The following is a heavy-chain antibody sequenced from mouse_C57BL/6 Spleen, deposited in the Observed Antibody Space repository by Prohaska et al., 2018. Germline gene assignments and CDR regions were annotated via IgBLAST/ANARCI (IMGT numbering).Heavy chain of an antibody. Sequence: EVKLEESGGGLVQPGGSMKVYCVASGFTFSNYWMNWVRQSREKGLEWVAQIRLNSNNIAKQSAVNVKVRFTRASDDSKSSVYMQKNNLRAEDTGIYYCTGPGSSLGDWGKGTTVTVSS. J-gene: IGHJ2*01. V-gene: IGHV6-3*01. CDR2: IRLNSNNIAK. CDR1: GFTFSNYW. CDR3: TGPGSSLGD. D-gene: IGHD1-1*01.